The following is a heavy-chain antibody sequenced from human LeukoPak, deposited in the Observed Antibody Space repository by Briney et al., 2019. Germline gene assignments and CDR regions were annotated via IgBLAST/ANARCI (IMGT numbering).Heavy chain of an antibody. CDR2: INPNSGGT. Sequence: ASVKVSCKASGYTFTGYYMHWVRQAPGQGLEWMGWINPNSGGTNYAQKFQGRVTMTRDTSISTAYMELSRLRSDDTAVYYCARDPGDYVWGSYFTYAFDIWGQGTMVTVSS. D-gene: IGHD3-16*01. V-gene: IGHV1-2*02. CDR3: ARDPGDYVWGSYFTYAFDI. CDR1: GYTFTGYY. J-gene: IGHJ3*02.